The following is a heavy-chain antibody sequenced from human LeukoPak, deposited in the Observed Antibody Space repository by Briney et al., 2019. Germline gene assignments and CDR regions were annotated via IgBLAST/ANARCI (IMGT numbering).Heavy chain of an antibody. Sequence: SETLSLTCAVSGYSISSGYYWGWIRQPPGKGLEWIGSIYHSGSTYYNPSLKSRVTISVDTSKNQFSLKLSSVTAADTAVYYCARVLNMTVVVAADYWGQGTLVTVSS. V-gene: IGHV4-38-2*01. CDR3: ARVLNMTVVVAADY. J-gene: IGHJ4*02. CDR1: GYSISSGYY. D-gene: IGHD3-22*01. CDR2: IYHSGST.